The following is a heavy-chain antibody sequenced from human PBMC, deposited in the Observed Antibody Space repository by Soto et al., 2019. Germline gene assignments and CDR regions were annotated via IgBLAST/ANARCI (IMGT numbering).Heavy chain of an antibody. D-gene: IGHD3-22*01. Sequence: SETLSLTCTVSGGSISSGDYYWSWIRQHPGKGLEWIGYIYYSGSTYYNPSLKSRVTISVDTSKNQFSLKASDSAMYYCARLTLAHDSSGYHIFDYWGLGTLVTVSS. J-gene: IGHJ4*02. V-gene: IGHV4-31*03. CDR1: GGSISSGDYY. CDR2: IYYSGST. CDR3: ARLTLAHDSSGYHIFDY.